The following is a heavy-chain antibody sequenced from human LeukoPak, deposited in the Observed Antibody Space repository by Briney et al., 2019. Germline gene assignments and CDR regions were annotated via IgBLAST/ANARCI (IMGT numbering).Heavy chain of an antibody. J-gene: IGHJ3*02. CDR1: GGSISSGGYY. CDR2: IYHSGST. CDR3: ARASTRYAFDI. D-gene: IGHD3-16*02. Sequence: PSETLSLTCTVSGGSISSGGYYWSWIRQPPGKGLEWIGYIYHSGSTNYNPSLKSRVTISVDTSKNQFSLKLSSVTAADTAVYYCARASTRYAFDIWGQGTMVTVSS. V-gene: IGHV4-61*08.